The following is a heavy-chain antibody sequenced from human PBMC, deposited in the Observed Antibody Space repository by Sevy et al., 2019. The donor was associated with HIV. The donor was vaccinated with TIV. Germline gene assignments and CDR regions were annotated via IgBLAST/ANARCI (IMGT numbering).Heavy chain of an antibody. Sequence: SETLSLTCTVFGGSISAYYWSWIRQPPGKGVEYIGYIYYTGSTNYNPSLKSRVTISVDTSKNQFSLRLTSVTAADTAIYYCARAPPVRSGDDSLNWFDPWGQGTLVTVSS. CDR1: GGSISAYY. V-gene: IGHV4-59*01. CDR2: IYYTGST. CDR3: ARAPPVRSGDDSLNWFDP. D-gene: IGHD5-12*01. J-gene: IGHJ5*02.